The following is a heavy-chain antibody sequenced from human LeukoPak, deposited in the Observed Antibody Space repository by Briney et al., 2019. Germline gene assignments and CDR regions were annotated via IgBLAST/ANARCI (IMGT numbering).Heavy chain of an antibody. CDR2: IWYDGSNK. J-gene: IGHJ4*02. Sequence: GGSLRLSCAASGFTFSSYSMNWVRQAPGKGLEWVAVIWYDGSNKYYADSVKGRFTISRDNSKNTLYLQMNSLRAEDTAVYYCAKDRRPGHLEYYFDYWGQGTLVTVSS. CDR3: AKDRRPGHLEYYFDY. V-gene: IGHV3-33*06. D-gene: IGHD3-3*01. CDR1: GFTFSSYS.